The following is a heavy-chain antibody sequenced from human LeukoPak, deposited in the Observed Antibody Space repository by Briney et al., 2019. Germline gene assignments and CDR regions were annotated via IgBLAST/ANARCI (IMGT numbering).Heavy chain of an antibody. Sequence: PSETLSLTCAVYGGSFSGYYWSWIRQPPGKGLEWIGEINHSGSTNYNPSLKGRVTISVDTSKNQFSLKLSSVTAADTAVYYCARVGRYYFDYWGQGTLVTVSS. CDR3: ARVGRYYFDY. CDR1: GGSFSGYY. V-gene: IGHV4-34*01. CDR2: INHSGST. D-gene: IGHD1-14*01. J-gene: IGHJ4*02.